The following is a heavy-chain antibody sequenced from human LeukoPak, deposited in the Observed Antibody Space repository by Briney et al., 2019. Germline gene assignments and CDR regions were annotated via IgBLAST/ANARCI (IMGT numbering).Heavy chain of an antibody. Sequence: GGSLRLSCAASGFTFSSYSMNWVRQAPGKGLEWVSSISSSSSYIYYADSVKGRFTISRDNAKNSLYLQMNSLRAEDTAVYYCAGPIFGVVMNPFDYWGQGTLVTVSS. CDR2: ISSSSSYI. V-gene: IGHV3-21*01. CDR1: GFTFSSYS. J-gene: IGHJ4*02. CDR3: AGPIFGVVMNPFDY. D-gene: IGHD3-3*01.